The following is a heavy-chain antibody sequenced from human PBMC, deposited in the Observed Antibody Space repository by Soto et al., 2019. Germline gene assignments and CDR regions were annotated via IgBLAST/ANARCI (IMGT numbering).Heavy chain of an antibody. V-gene: IGHV3-30*03. D-gene: IGHD5-18*01. Sequence: VRLSCAASGFTFSSYGMHWVRQAPGKGLEWVAVISYDGSNKYYADSVKGRFTISRDNSKNTLYLQMNSLRAEDTAVYYCARTRLSTAMVHFDYWGQGTLVTVSS. CDR1: GFTFSSYG. CDR3: ARTRLSTAMVHFDY. CDR2: ISYDGSNK. J-gene: IGHJ4*02.